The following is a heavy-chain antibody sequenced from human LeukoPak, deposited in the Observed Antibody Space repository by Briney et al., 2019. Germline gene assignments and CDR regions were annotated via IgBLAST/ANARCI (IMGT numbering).Heavy chain of an antibody. CDR1: GGAINSYF. CDR2: IYHSGTI. J-gene: IGHJ6*02. V-gene: IGHV4-59*01. CDR3: AREGSAYGMDV. Sequence: SETLSLTCTVSGGAINSYFWSWIRQPPGKGLEWIAYIYHSGTINYNPSLKSRVTISLDTSKSQVSLNLTSVTAADTAVYYCAREGSAYGMDVWGQGTTVTVSS. D-gene: IGHD2-15*01.